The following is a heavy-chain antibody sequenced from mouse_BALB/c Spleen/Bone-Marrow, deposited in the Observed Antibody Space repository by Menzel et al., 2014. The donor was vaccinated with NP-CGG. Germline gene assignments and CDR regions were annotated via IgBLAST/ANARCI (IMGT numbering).Heavy chain of an antibody. CDR3: ARDGEIRGCFDY. J-gene: IGHJ2*01. D-gene: IGHD3-1*01. CDR2: IYPGNVNT. CDR1: GYTFTSYY. V-gene: IGHV1S56*01. Sequence: QVQLQQSGPELVKPGASVMISCKASGYTFTSYYIHWVKQRPGQGLEWIGWIYPGNVNTKYNERFKGKATLTADKSSSTAYMHLSSLTSEDSAVYFCARDGEIRGCFDYWGQGTTLTVSS.